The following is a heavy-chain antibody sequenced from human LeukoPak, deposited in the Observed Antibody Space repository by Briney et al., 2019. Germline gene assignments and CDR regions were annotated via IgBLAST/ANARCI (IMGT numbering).Heavy chain of an antibody. CDR3: AKAVARSYHFDY. V-gene: IGHV1-8*02. D-gene: IGHD6-19*01. CDR2: MNPNSGNT. CDR1: GGTFSSYA. J-gene: IGHJ4*02. Sequence: GASVKVSCKASGGTFSSYAISWVRQAPGQGPEWMGWMNPNSGNTGYAQKFQGRVTMTRNTSISTAYMELSTLRSDDTAVYYCAKAVARSYHFDYWGQGTLVTVSS.